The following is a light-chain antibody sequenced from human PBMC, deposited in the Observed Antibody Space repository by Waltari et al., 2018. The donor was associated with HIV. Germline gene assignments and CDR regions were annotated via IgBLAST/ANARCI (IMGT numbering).Light chain of an antibody. V-gene: IGLV1-47*01. J-gene: IGLJ1*01. CDR1: SPNIGSNY. CDR3: AAWDDSLSGPV. Sequence: QSVLTQPPSASGTPGQRVTISCSGSSPNIGSNYVYWYQQLPGTAPKPLIYRNNQLPSGVPDRFSGSKSGTSAARAISGLRSEDEADYYCAAWDDSLSGPVFGTGTKVTVL. CDR2: RNN.